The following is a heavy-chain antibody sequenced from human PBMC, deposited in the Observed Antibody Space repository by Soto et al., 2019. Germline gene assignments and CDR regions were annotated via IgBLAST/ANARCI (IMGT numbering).Heavy chain of an antibody. V-gene: IGHV1-3*01. J-gene: IGHJ5*02. CDR1: GYTFTSYA. CDR3: ARARPLYSSSWYNWFDP. D-gene: IGHD6-13*01. Sequence: ASVKVSCKASGYTFTSYAMHWVRQAPGQRLEWMGWINAGNGNTKYSQKFQGRVTITRDTSASTAYMELSSLRSEDTAVYYCARARPLYSSSWYNWFDPWGQGTLVTVSS. CDR2: INAGNGNT.